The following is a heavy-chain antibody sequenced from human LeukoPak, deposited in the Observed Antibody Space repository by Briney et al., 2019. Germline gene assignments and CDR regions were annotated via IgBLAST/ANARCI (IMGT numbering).Heavy chain of an antibody. Sequence: GGSLRLSCAASGFTFSNYWMSWVRQTPGKGLEWVANIKEDESEIRYVDSVKGRFTISRDNAKNSLYLEMNSLRAEDTAVYYCARGRLTLSVWGQGTTVTVSS. J-gene: IGHJ6*02. CDR2: IKEDESEI. CDR3: ARGRLTLSV. CDR1: GFTFSNYW. D-gene: IGHD3-16*01. V-gene: IGHV3-7*04.